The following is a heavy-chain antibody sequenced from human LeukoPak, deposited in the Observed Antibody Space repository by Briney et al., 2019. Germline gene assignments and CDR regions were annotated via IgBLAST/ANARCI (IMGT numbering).Heavy chain of an antibody. Sequence: SQTLSLTCTVSGGSISSSSYYWGWIRQPPGKGLEWIGSIYYRGSTYYNPSLKSRVTISVDTSKNQFSLKLSSVTAADTAVYYCARHDYYDRDYWGQGTLVTVSS. V-gene: IGHV4-39*01. CDR1: GGSISSSSYY. CDR3: ARHDYYDRDY. J-gene: IGHJ4*02. D-gene: IGHD3-22*01. CDR2: IYYRGST.